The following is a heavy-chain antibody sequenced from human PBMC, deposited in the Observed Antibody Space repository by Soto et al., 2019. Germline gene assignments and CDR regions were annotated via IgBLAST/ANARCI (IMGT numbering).Heavy chain of an antibody. Sequence: QVQLQESGPGLAKPSQTLSLTCTVSGASLSSGGYYWTWLRQVPGKALEWIGYIFHTGTTFYNPSVKSRVVMSIEKSDNQFSLNLRSVTAADTAVYYCARGLGYDSNGRFLAAFDVWGQGTMGTVSS. CDR3: ARGLGYDSNGRFLAAFDV. J-gene: IGHJ3*01. CDR2: IFHTGTT. D-gene: IGHD3-22*01. V-gene: IGHV4-31*03. CDR1: GASLSSGGYY.